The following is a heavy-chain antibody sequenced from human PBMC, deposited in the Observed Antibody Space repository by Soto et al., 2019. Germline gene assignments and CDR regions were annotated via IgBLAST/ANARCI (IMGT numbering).Heavy chain of an antibody. CDR2: IYWNDEK. J-gene: IGHJ4*02. D-gene: IGHD6-19*01. CDR3: AHRLRWLANFDY. Sequence: GPTLVNPTHTLTLTCPFSGFSLTTSGVGVGWSGQPPGKALEWLALIYWNDEKRYSPSLKSRLTITKDTSRNQVVLTMTNMDPVDTATYYCAHRLRWLANFDYWGQGTLVTVSS. CDR1: GFSLTTSGVG. V-gene: IGHV2-5*01.